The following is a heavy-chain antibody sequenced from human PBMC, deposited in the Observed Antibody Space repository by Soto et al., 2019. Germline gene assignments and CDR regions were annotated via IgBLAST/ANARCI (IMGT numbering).Heavy chain of an antibody. Sequence: SETLSLTCTVSGGSISSRDSYWGWIRQPPGKGLEWIGSFHYSGSTYYNPSLKSRVIISVDTSKNQLSLRVTSVTAADTAVYYCARGFGRSHFDYWGQGTLVTVSS. J-gene: IGHJ4*02. CDR2: FHYSGST. CDR1: GGSISSRDSY. D-gene: IGHD3-16*01. CDR3: ARGFGRSHFDY. V-gene: IGHV4-39*01.